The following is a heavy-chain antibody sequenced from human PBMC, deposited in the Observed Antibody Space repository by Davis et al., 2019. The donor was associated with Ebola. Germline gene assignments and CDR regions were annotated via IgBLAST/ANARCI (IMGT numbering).Heavy chain of an antibody. J-gene: IGHJ4*02. CDR1: GFTFSSHW. CDR2: INGDGYSA. V-gene: IGHV3-74*01. CDR3: ARDRGDHSGPLDY. Sequence: GESLKISCAASGFTFSSHWMHWVRQAPGKGLEWVSRINGDGYSADYADSVKGRFSFSRDNAMNTLYLQMNSLRVDDTAVYYCARDRGDHSGPLDYWGQGTLVTVSS. D-gene: IGHD4-17*01.